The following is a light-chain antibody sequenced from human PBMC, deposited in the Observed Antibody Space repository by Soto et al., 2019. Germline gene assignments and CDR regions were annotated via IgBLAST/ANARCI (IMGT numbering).Light chain of an antibody. V-gene: IGKV3-20*01. CDR1: QSVSSSY. Sequence: EIVLTQSPGTLSLSPGERATLSCRASQSVSSSYLVWYQQKPGQAPRLLIYGASSRATGIPDRLSGSGSGTDFTLTISRLEPEDFAGYYCQQYGSSPPEVTFGPGPKVDIK. J-gene: IGKJ3*01. CDR2: GAS. CDR3: QQYGSSPPEVT.